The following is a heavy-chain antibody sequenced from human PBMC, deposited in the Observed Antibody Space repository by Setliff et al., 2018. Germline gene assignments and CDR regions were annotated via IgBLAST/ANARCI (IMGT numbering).Heavy chain of an antibody. CDR3: ARGKTDLAY. CDR2: IGTTGII. D-gene: IGHD2-21*02. J-gene: IGHJ4*02. CDR1: GFNFGSYT. Sequence: HPGGSLRLSCAASGFNFGSYTMNWVRQTPGRGLEWISSIGTTGIINYADSVKGRFNISRDNVKNSLNLQMNSLRAEDTAVYYCARGKTDLAYWGQGTLVTVSS. V-gene: IGHV3-48*01.